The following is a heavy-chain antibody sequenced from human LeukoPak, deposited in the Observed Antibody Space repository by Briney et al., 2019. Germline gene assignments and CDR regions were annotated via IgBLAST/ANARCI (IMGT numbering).Heavy chain of an antibody. CDR3: ATLVVAATMDDY. CDR1: GFTFSSYG. V-gene: IGHV3-30*02. Sequence: GGSLRLSCAASGFTFSSYGMRWVRQAPGKGLEWVAFIRYDGSNKYYADSVKGRFTISRNNSKNTLYLQMDSLRAEDTSVYYCATLVVAATMDDYWGQGTLVTVSS. CDR2: IRYDGSNK. D-gene: IGHD2-15*01. J-gene: IGHJ4*02.